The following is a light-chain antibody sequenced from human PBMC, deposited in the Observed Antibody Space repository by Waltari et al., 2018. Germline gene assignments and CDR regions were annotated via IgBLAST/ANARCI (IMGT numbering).Light chain of an antibody. CDR3: QTGGHGTWV. CDR1: SRHTTNI. V-gene: IGLV4-69*01. Sequence: LVLTQSPPAPAPLCASVKLPSTLSSRHTTNITPLHPQHPKKGPRYLMKVNSDGTHNKGDKIPERFSGSGSGAERYLTTSSLQSEDEADYYCQTGGHGTWVFGGGTKLTVL. CDR2: VNSDGTH. J-gene: IGLJ3*02.